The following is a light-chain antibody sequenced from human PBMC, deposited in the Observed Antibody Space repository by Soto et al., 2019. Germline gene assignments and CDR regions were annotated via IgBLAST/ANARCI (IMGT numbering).Light chain of an antibody. CDR2: GAS. Sequence: EIVLTQSPGTLSLSPGERATLSCRASQSVGSSYLAWYQQKPGQAPRVLIYGASSRATGLPDRFSGSGSGTDFTLTISRLEPEDFAVYYCQQYATSPFTFGPGTQGDIK. V-gene: IGKV3-20*01. J-gene: IGKJ3*01. CDR3: QQYATSPFT. CDR1: QSVGSSY.